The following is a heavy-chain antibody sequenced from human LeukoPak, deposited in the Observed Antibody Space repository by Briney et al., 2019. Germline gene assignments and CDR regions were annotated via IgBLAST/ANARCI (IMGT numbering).Heavy chain of an antibody. CDR2: IYYSGST. V-gene: IGHV4-31*03. CDR1: GGSISSGGYY. J-gene: IGHJ4*02. Sequence: SQTLSLTCTVSGGSISSGGYYWSWIRQHPGKGLEWIGYIYYSGSTYYNPSLKSRVTISVDTSKNQFPLKLSSVTAADTAVYYCARVYYYDSRHDDYWGQGTLVTVSS. CDR3: ARVYYYDSRHDDY. D-gene: IGHD3-22*01.